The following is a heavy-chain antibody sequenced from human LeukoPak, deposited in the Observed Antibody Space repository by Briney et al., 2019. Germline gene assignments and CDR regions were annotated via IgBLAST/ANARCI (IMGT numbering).Heavy chain of an antibody. V-gene: IGHV3-48*03. CDR1: GFTFSSYE. D-gene: IGHD6-19*01. Sequence: GGSLRLSCAASGFTFSSYEMNWVRQAPGKGLEWVSYISSSDSTIYYADSVKGRFTISRDNAKNSLYLQMNSLRAEDTAVYYCARGAVAGPYYYYYYYMDVWGKGTTVTISS. CDR2: ISSSDSTI. J-gene: IGHJ6*03. CDR3: ARGAVAGPYYYYYYYMDV.